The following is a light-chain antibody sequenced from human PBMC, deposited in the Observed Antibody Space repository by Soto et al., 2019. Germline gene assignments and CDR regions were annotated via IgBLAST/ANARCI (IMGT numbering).Light chain of an antibody. CDR1: QDISNF. Sequence: DIQMTQSPSSLSASVGDRVTITCRASQDISNFLAWFQQKPGKAPKSLIYAASILQSGVPSKFSGSGSGTDFTLTISSLQHEAFATYYCQQYNTYPWTFGQGTKVEIK. CDR2: AAS. CDR3: QQYNTYPWT. J-gene: IGKJ1*01. V-gene: IGKV1-16*02.